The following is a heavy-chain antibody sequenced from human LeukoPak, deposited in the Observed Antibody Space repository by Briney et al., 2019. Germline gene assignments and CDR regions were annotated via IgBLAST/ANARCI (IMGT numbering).Heavy chain of an antibody. CDR1: GFTFSSYS. Sequence: GGSLRLSCAAXGFTFSSYSMNWVRQAPGKGLEWVSSISSSSSYIYYADSVKGRFTISRDNAKNSLYLQMNSLRAEDTAVYYCARDRTGIAARYFDYWGQGTLVTVSS. J-gene: IGHJ4*02. D-gene: IGHD6-6*01. CDR2: ISSSSSYI. CDR3: ARDRTGIAARYFDY. V-gene: IGHV3-21*01.